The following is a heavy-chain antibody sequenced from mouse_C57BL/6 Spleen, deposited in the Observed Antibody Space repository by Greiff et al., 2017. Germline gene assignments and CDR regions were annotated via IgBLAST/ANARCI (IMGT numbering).Heavy chain of an antibody. Sequence: QVQLQQPGAELVRPGTSVKLSCKASGYTFTSYWMHWVKQRPGQGLEWIGVIDPSDSYTNYNQKFKGKATLTVDTSSSTAYMQLSSLTSEDSAVYYCAGHYYGSSDWGQGTTLTVSS. D-gene: IGHD1-1*01. CDR2: IDPSDSYT. CDR1: GYTFTSYW. CDR3: AGHYYGSSD. J-gene: IGHJ2*01. V-gene: IGHV1-59*01.